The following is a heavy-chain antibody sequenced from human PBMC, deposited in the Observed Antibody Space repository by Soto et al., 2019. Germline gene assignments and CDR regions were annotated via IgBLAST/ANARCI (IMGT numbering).Heavy chain of an antibody. CDR3: ARGGTPRYYYYGMDV. CDR1: GFTFNSYG. V-gene: IGHV3-33*01. Sequence: GVSLRLSCAASGFTFNSYGMHWVRQAPGKGLEWVAVIWYDGSNKYYADSVKGRFTISRDNSKNTLYLQMNSLRAEDTAVYYCARGGTPRYYYYGMDVWGQGTTVTVSS. J-gene: IGHJ6*02. CDR2: IWYDGSNK. D-gene: IGHD3-16*01.